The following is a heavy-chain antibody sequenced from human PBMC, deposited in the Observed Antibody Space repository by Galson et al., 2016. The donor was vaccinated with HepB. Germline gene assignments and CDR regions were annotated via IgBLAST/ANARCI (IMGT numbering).Heavy chain of an antibody. Sequence: SLRLSCAASGFTSSTYWVNWVRQAPGKGLEWVASIKQDGSQKFSVDSVKGRFTISRDDDKNSLYLQMNSLRADDTAVYYCAGGTYYNWFDAWGQGPLVNVSS. J-gene: IGHJ5*02. CDR1: GFTSSTYW. D-gene: IGHD3-10*01. V-gene: IGHV3-7*03. CDR3: AGGTYYNWFDA. CDR2: IKQDGSQK.